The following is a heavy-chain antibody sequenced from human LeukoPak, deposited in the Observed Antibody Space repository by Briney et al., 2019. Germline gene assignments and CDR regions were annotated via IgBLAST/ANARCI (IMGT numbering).Heavy chain of an antibody. V-gene: IGHV4-39*07. J-gene: IGHJ4*02. Sequence: PSETLSFTCTVSGGSISSSSYYWGWIRQPPGKGLEWIGSIYYSGSTNYNPSLKSRVTISVDTSKNQFSLKLSSVTAADTAVYYCARGFYSPHYWGQGTLVPVSS. D-gene: IGHD4-11*01. CDR1: GGSISSSSYY. CDR3: ARGFYSPHY. CDR2: IYYSGST.